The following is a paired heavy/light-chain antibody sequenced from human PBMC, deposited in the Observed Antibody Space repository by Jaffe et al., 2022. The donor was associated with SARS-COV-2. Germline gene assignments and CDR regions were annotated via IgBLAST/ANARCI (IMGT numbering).Light chain of an antibody. CDR1: QGISTY. Sequence: DIQLTQSPSFLSASVGDRVTITCRASQGISTYLAWYQQKPGKAPKLLIYAASALQSGVPSRFSGSGSATEFTLTISSLQPEDFVVYYCQQFHSYPLTFGGGTKVEVK. CDR3: QQFHSYPLT. CDR2: AAS. J-gene: IGKJ4*01. V-gene: IGKV1-9*01.
Heavy chain of an antibody. CDR1: GASITSYSYY. D-gene: IGHD4-17*01. V-gene: IGHV4-61*02. CDR2: VHSSGT. CDR3: ASYYGKGPFDL. J-gene: IGHJ3*01. Sequence: QVQLQESGPGLVKPSQTLSLTCTVSGASITSYSYYWTWIRQPAGKGLEWIGRVHSSGTNYNPSLGSRVTISVDTSKNQFSLRLSSVTAADSAVYYCASYYGKGPFDLWGQGTTVTVSS.